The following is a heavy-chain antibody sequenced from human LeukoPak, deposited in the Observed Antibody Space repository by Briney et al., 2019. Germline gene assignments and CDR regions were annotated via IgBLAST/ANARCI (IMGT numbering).Heavy chain of an antibody. V-gene: IGHV3-74*01. CDR1: GVNFSIYW. Sequence: GDSLRLPCAASGVNFSIYWMHGLRQAPGKGLVWISRINYHGTTTSYADSVKGRFTISRDNAKNTLYLQMNSLRAEDTAGFYCGRGRTRGYSGYVIDYWGQGTPITVSS. D-gene: IGHD5-12*01. J-gene: IGHJ4*02. CDR3: GRGRTRGYSGYVIDY. CDR2: INYHGTTT.